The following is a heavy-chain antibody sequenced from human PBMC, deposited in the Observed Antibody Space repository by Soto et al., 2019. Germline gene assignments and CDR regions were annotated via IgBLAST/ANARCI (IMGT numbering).Heavy chain of an antibody. CDR1: GYTFTSYG. Sequence: ASVKVSCKASGYTFTSYGISWVRQAPGQGLEWMGWISAYNGNTNYAQKLQGRVTMTTDTSTSTAYMELRSLRSDDTAVYYCARGITMVRGAYYYCNGIDVWGQRTTVTVSS. D-gene: IGHD3-10*01. J-gene: IGHJ6*02. CDR2: ISAYNGNT. CDR3: ARGITMVRGAYYYCNGIDV. V-gene: IGHV1-18*01.